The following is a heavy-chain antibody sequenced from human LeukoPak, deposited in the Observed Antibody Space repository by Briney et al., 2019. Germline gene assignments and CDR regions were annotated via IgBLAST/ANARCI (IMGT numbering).Heavy chain of an antibody. CDR1: GFTFDEYA. V-gene: IGHV3-43*02. D-gene: IGHD2/OR15-2a*01. J-gene: IGHJ1*01. Sequence: GGSLRLSCAASGFTFDEYAMHWVRQAPGKGLGWVSLISGDGISTYYADSVKGRFTISRDNSKNSLYLQMNGLRTQDTALYYCVRDSPIERFQHWGQGTLVTVSS. CDR2: ISGDGIST. CDR3: VRDSPIERFQH.